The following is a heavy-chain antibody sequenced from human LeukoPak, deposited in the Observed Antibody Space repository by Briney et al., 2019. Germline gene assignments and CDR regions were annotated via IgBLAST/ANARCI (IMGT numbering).Heavy chain of an antibody. V-gene: IGHV1-3*01. Sequence: ASVKGSCKASGYALTSYAMHWVRQAPGQRLEWIGWINAGNGNTKYSQKFQGRVTITRDTSASTAYMELSSLRSEDTAVYYCARDGTGLRRHNWFDPWGQGTLVTVSS. CDR1: GYALTSYA. D-gene: IGHD1-14*01. CDR3: ARDGTGLRRHNWFDP. J-gene: IGHJ5*02. CDR2: INAGNGNT.